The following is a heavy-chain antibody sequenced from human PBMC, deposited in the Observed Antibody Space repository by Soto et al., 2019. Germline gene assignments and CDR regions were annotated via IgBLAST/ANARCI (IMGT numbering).Heavy chain of an antibody. V-gene: IGHV3-53*01. CDR1: GFTVSSNY. Sequence: GGSLRLSCAASGFTVSSNYMSWVRQAPGKGLEWVSVFYSDGSTHYADSVKGRFTISRDDSKNTLYLQMNSLRVEDTAVYFCARGYVNLNVWGQGTLVTVSS. J-gene: IGHJ4*02. D-gene: IGHD3-10*02. CDR2: FYSDGST. CDR3: ARGYVNLNV.